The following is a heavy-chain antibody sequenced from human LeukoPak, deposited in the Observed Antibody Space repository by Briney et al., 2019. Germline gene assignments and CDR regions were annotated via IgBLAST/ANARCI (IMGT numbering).Heavy chain of an antibody. CDR3: AKDPWIQLWSYYFDY. D-gene: IGHD5-18*01. Sequence: GGSLRLSCAASGFTFDDYTMHWVRQAPGKGLEWVSLISWHGGSTYYADSVKGRFTISRDNSKNTLYLQMNSLRAEDTAVYYSAKDPWIQLWSYYFDYWGQGTLVTVSS. CDR1: GFTFDDYT. V-gene: IGHV3-43*01. J-gene: IGHJ4*02. CDR2: ISWHGGST.